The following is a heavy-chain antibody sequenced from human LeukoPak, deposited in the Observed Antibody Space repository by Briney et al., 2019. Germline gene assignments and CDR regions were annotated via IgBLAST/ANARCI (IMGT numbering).Heavy chain of an antibody. CDR2: ISTSSRYI. V-gene: IGHV3-21*01. Sequence: GGSLRLSCAASGFTLGNYDMNWVRQAPGKGLERVSSISTSSRYIYYKDSVRGRFTISRDDAKNSLYLVMNSLRAEDTAVYYCARAECSSATCYLRRSWFDPWGQGTLVTVSS. J-gene: IGHJ5*02. CDR3: ARAECSSATCYLRRSWFDP. D-gene: IGHD2-2*01. CDR1: GFTLGNYD.